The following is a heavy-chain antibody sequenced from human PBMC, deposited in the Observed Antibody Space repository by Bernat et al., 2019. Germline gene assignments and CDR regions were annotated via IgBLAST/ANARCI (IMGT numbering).Heavy chain of an antibody. D-gene: IGHD6-13*01. CDR3: ARDEAGSFDY. CDR2: ISSSSSYI. Sequence: VQLVESGGGVVQPGRSLRLSCAASGFTFSSYGMHWVRQAPGKGLEWVSSISSSSSYIYYADSVKGRFTISRDNAKNSLYLQMNSLRAEDTAVYYCARDEAGSFDYWGQGTLVTVSS. J-gene: IGHJ4*02. V-gene: IGHV3-21*01. CDR1: GFTFSSYG.